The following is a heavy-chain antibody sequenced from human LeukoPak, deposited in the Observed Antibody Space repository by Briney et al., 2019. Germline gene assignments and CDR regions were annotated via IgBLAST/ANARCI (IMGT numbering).Heavy chain of an antibody. CDR3: ARALLRPWFDP. D-gene: IGHD3-16*01. CDR1: GGSISSYY. Sequence: SETLSLTCTVSGGSISSYYWSWIRQPPGKGLEWIGYIYYSESTNYNPSLKSRVTISVDTSKNQFSLKLRSVTTADTAVYYCARALLRPWFDPWGQGTLVTVSS. J-gene: IGHJ5*02. V-gene: IGHV4-59*01. CDR2: IYYSEST.